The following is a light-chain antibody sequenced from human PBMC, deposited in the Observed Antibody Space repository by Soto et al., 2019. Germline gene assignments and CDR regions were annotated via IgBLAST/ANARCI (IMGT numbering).Light chain of an antibody. CDR3: AAWDDSLNGLV. CDR2: EVS. Sequence: QSALTQPPSASGSPGQSVTISCTGTSSDVGGYNYVSWYQQHPGKAPKLMIYEVSKRPSGVPDRFSGSKSGNTASLTVSGLQAEDEADYHCAAWDDSLNGLVFGTGTKLTVL. V-gene: IGLV2-8*01. J-gene: IGLJ1*01. CDR1: SSDVGGYNY.